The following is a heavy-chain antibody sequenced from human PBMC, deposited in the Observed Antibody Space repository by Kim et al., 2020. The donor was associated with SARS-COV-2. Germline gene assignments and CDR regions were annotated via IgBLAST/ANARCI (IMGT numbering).Heavy chain of an antibody. Sequence: PNMGNTGHAQKFQGRVTMTRNTSISTAYMELSSLRSEDTAVYYCARFSDYWGQGTLVTVSS. CDR3: ARFSDY. J-gene: IGHJ4*02. CDR2: PNMGNT. V-gene: IGHV1-8*01.